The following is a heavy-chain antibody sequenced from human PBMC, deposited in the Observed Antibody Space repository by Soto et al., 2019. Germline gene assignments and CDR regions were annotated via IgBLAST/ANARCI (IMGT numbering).Heavy chain of an antibody. J-gene: IGHJ4*02. D-gene: IGHD5-18*01. Sequence: QVQLQESGPGLVKPSQTLSLTCTVSGGSISSGGYYWSWNRQHPGKGLEWIGYIYYSGSTYYNPSLKSRVTISVDTSKNQFSLKLSSVTAADTAVYYCARGGSGYSYGSDYWGQGTLVTVSS. CDR1: GGSISSGGYY. V-gene: IGHV4-31*03. CDR2: IYYSGST. CDR3: ARGGSGYSYGSDY.